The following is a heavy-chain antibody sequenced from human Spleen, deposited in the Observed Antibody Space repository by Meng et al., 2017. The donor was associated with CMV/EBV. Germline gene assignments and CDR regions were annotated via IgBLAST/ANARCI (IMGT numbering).Heavy chain of an antibody. D-gene: IGHD3-3*01. V-gene: IGHV3-23*01. J-gene: IGHJ4*02. CDR2: ISGSGGST. Sequence: GESLKISCAASGFTFSSYWMDWVRQAPGKGLEWVSAISGSGGSTYYADSVKGRFTISRDNSKNTLYLQMNSLRAEDTAVYYCAKRSTIFGVVIIDLDYWGQGTLVTVSS. CDR3: AKRSTIFGVVIIDLDY. CDR1: GFTFSSYW.